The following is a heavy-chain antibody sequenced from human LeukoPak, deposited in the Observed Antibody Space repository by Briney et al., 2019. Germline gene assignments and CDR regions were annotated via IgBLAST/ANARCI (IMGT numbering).Heavy chain of an antibody. CDR3: ASPNTGIHYYDSSGYYWEGAFDI. V-gene: IGHV1-69*05. CDR1: GGTFSSYA. D-gene: IGHD3-22*01. Sequence: SVKVSCKASGGTFSSYAISWVRQAPGQGLEWMGRIIPIFGTANYAQKFQGRVTITTDESTSTAYMELSSLRSEDTAVYYCASPNTGIHYYDSSGYYWEGAFDIWGQGTMVTVSS. CDR2: IIPIFGTA. J-gene: IGHJ3*02.